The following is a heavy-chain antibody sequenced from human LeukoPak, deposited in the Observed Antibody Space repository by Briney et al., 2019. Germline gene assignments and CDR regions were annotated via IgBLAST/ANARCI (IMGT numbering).Heavy chain of an antibody. CDR3: ARAHNWKYGTFDY. CDR1: GFTFSSYS. Sequence: GGSLRLSCAASGFTFSSYSMNWVRQAPGKGLEWVSSSSSSSSYIYYADSVKGRFTISRDNAKNSLYLQMNSLRAEDTAVYYCARAHNWKYGTFDYGGQGTLVTVSS. CDR2: SSSSSSYI. V-gene: IGHV3-21*01. D-gene: IGHD1-7*01. J-gene: IGHJ4*02.